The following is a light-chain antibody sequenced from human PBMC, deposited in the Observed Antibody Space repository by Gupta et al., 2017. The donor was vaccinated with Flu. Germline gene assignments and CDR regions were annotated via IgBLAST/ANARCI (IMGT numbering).Light chain of an antibody. CDR3: AAWEDSRSGHVV. V-gene: IGLV1-44*01. CDR2: VNN. Sequence: QSGLTQPPSASGTPGQRVSISCSGSSSSIGSNTVNWYQHLPGTAPKLLIYVNNQRRSGGPDRFSGSKSGASAALAISGLQAEDEADYYCAAWEDSRSGHVVFGGGTKLTVL. CDR1: SSSIGSNT. J-gene: IGLJ2*01.